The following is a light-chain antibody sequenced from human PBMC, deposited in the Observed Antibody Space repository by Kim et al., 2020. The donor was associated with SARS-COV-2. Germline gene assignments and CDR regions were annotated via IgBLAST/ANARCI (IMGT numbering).Light chain of an antibody. J-gene: IGLJ3*02. Sequence: GKTVTISCPRSSGSIARNYVQWFQQRPASAPTTVIYEHSHRPSGVPERFSGSIDRSSNSASLTISGLKTEDEADYYCQSYDNTEWVLGGGTQLTVL. V-gene: IGLV6-57*03. CDR1: SGSIARNY. CDR2: EHS. CDR3: QSYDNTEWV.